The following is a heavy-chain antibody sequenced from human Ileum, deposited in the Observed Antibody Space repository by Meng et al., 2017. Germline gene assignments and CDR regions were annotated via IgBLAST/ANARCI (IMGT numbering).Heavy chain of an antibody. CDR1: GGSVTSSRYD. CDR2: ITYTGNS. CDR3: AGQPTSSGAGYSWFDP. D-gene: IGHD2-2*01. J-gene: IGHJ5*02. Sequence: QLQLQESGPGRVKPTETRAHTGSGPGGSVTSSRYDWGWIRQPPGKGLEWIGGITYTGNSYTTPSLKTRLTTSLDTSKNQFSLRLNSLTAADTAVYYCAGQPTSSGAGYSWFDPWGQGILVTVSS. V-gene: IGHV4-39*01.